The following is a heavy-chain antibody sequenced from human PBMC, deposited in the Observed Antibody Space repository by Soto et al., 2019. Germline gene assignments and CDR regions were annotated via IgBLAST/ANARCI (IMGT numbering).Heavy chain of an antibody. Sequence: GGSLRLSCAASGFTFSSYGMHWVRQAPGKGLEWVAVIWYDGSNKYYADSVKGRFTISRDNSKNTLYLQMNSLRAEDTAVYYCARVGSPYSSSSTYYFDYWGQGTLVTVSS. CDR2: IWYDGSNK. D-gene: IGHD6-6*01. CDR3: ARVGSPYSSSSTYYFDY. J-gene: IGHJ4*02. CDR1: GFTFSSYG. V-gene: IGHV3-33*01.